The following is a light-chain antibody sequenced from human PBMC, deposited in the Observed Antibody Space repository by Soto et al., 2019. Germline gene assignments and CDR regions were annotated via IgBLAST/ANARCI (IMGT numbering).Light chain of an antibody. CDR1: QSVSTW. CDR3: HQFYDYPVS. J-gene: IGKJ4*01. Sequence: DIQLTQSPSTLSASVGDRVTSTCRASQSVSTWLAWYQQKPGKDPKLLILKASTLENGVPSKLSGSGPLTVFTLTTTSLQPDDAATDYYHQFYDYPVSFGGGTKVQI. V-gene: IGKV1-5*03. CDR2: KAS.